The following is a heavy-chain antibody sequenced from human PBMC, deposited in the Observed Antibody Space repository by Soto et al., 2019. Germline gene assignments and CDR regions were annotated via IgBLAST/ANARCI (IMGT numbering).Heavy chain of an antibody. J-gene: IGHJ4*02. CDR1: GFIVSRNY. V-gene: IGHV3-53*01. D-gene: IGHD6-6*01. CDR3: TGAGETWSISSHEVGDY. CDR2: IYTGGTT. Sequence: EVQLVESGGGLIQPGGSLRLSCAASGFIVSRNYMNWVRQAPGKGLEWVSVIYTGGTTYYADSVKGRFTISRDNSKNTLYLQMSSLRAEDTAVYYCTGAGETWSISSHEVGDYWGQGTLVTVSS.